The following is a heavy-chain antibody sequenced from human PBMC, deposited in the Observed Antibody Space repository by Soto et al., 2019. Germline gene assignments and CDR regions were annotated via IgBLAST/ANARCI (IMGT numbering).Heavy chain of an antibody. CDR1: GYTFTSYG. CDR2: ISAYNGET. CDR3: ATNPKLYINGAFDI. J-gene: IGHJ3*02. V-gene: IGHV1-18*01. Sequence: ASVKVSCKASGYTFTSYGISWVRQAPGQGLEWMGWISAYNGETIYAQKFQGRVTMTEDTSTDTAYMELSSLRSEDTAVYYCATNPKLYINGAFDIWGQGTMVTVSS.